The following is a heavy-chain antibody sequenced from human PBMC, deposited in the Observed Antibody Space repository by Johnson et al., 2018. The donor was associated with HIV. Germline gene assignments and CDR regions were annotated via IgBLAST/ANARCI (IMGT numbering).Heavy chain of an antibody. J-gene: IGHJ3*02. CDR2: ISFDGANT. D-gene: IGHD6-13*01. CDR1: GFTFSSYT. V-gene: IGHV3-30*14. CDR3: ARSLSSSWYEGAFDI. Sequence: QVQLVESGGGVVQPVRSLRLSCAASGFTFSSYTMHWVRQAPGKGLEWVAVISFDGANTYYADSVKGRFTISRENAKNSLYLQMNSLRAGDTAVYYCARSLSSSWYEGAFDIWGQGTMVTVSS.